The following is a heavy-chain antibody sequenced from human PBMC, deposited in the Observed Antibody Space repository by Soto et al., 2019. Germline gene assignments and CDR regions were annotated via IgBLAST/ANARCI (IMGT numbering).Heavy chain of an antibody. Sequence: GGSLRLSCAASGFTFSSYSMNWVRQAPGKGLEWVSYISSSSSTIYYADSVKGRFTISRDNAKNSLYLQMNSLRDEDTAVYYCARDSEWEIGRNYYYYGMDVWGQGTTVTVSS. CDR1: GFTFSSYS. V-gene: IGHV3-48*02. CDR2: ISSSSSTI. D-gene: IGHD1-26*01. CDR3: ARDSEWEIGRNYYYYGMDV. J-gene: IGHJ6*02.